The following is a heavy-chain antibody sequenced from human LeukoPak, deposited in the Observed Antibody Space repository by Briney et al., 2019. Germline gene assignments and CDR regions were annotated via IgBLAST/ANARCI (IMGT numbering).Heavy chain of an antibody. V-gene: IGHV4-59*08. J-gene: IGHJ5*02. D-gene: IGHD3-10*01. CDR3: ARRARGSDKAWFDP. Sequence: SETLSLTCTASGGSISSYYWSWIRQPPGKGLEWIGNIYYSGSTNYNPSLKSQVTISVDTSKNQFSLKLSSVTAADTAVYYCARRARGSDKAWFDPWGQGTLVTVSS. CDR2: IYYSGST. CDR1: GGSISSYY.